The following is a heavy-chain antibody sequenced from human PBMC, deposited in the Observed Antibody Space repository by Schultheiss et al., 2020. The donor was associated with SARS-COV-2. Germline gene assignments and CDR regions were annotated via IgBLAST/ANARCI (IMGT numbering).Heavy chain of an antibody. V-gene: IGHV3-30-3*01. Sequence: GGSLRLSCAASGFTFSSYAMHWVRQAPGKGLEWVAVISYDGSNKYYADSVKGRFTISRDNSKNTLYLQMNSLRAEDTAVYYCARVVETAGSFDYWGQGTLVTVSS. CDR3: ARVVETAGSFDY. J-gene: IGHJ4*02. CDR2: ISYDGSNK. CDR1: GFTFSSYA. D-gene: IGHD2-15*01.